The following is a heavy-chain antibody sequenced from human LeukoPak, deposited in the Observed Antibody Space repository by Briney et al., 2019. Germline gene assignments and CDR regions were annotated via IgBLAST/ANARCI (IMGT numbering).Heavy chain of an antibody. D-gene: IGHD6-19*01. CDR3: ARGDQWLET. CDR1: GDSVSSNSAT. J-gene: IGHJ5*02. V-gene: IGHV6-1*01. Sequence: SQTLSLTCAISGDSVSSNSATWNWIRQSPSRGLEWLGRTYYRSKWSNNYAVSVKSRITINSDTSKNQFSLHLDSVTPEDTAVYYCARGDQWLETWGQGTLVTVSS. CDR2: TYYRSKWSN.